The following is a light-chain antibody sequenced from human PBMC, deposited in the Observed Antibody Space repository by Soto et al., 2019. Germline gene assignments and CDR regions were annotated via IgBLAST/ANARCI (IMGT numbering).Light chain of an antibody. CDR3: QQYSDLPMT. CDR1: QTVTGTN. Sequence: EIVLTQSPGTLSLSPGEGATLSCRASQTVTGTNLAWYQQRAGQAPRLLIYDAVRRATGIPDRFSGSGSGTDFTLTISRLEPEDFAVYFCQQYSDLPMTFGQGTRLEIK. CDR2: DAV. V-gene: IGKV3-20*01. J-gene: IGKJ5*01.